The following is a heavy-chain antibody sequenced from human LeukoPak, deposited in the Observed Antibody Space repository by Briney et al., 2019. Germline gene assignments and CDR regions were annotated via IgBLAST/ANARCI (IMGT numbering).Heavy chain of an antibody. CDR1: GFTFSNYW. Sequence: GGSLRLSCAASGFTFSNYWMTWVRQAPGKGLELVANIKQDGSEKYYVDSVKGRFTISRDNAKNSLYLQMNSLRAEDTAVYYCASGDTAMDYWGQGTLVTVSS. V-gene: IGHV3-7*01. CDR3: ASGDTAMDY. CDR2: IKQDGSEK. D-gene: IGHD5-18*01. J-gene: IGHJ4*02.